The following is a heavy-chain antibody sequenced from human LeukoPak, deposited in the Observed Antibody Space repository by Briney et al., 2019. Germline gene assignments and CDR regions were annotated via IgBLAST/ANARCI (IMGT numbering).Heavy chain of an antibody. Sequence: SETLSLTCTVSGGSISSYYWSWIRQPPGKGLEWIGYIYYSGSTNYNPSLKSRVTISVDTSKNQFSLKLSSVTAADTAVYYCAATAEYYDSSGYYNYWGQGTLVTVPS. D-gene: IGHD3-22*01. J-gene: IGHJ4*02. CDR2: IYYSGST. CDR1: GGSISSYY. CDR3: AATAEYYDSSGYYNY. V-gene: IGHV4-59*01.